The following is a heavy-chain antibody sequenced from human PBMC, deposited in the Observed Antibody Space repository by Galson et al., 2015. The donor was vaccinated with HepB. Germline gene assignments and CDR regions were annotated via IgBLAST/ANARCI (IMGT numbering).Heavy chain of an antibody. V-gene: IGHV4-34*01. Sequence: SKTLSLTCAVYGGSFSGYYWSWIRQPPGKGLEWIGEINHSGSTNYNPSLKSRVTISVDTSKNQFSLKLSSVTAADTAVYYCARTRLRFLGRYNWFDPWGQGTLVTVSS. CDR2: INHSGST. J-gene: IGHJ5*02. CDR1: GGSFSGYY. D-gene: IGHD3-3*01. CDR3: ARTRLRFLGRYNWFDP.